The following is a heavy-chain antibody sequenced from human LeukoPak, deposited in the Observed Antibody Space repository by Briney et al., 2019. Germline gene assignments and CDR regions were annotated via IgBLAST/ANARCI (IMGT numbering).Heavy chain of an antibody. CDR2: ISGSGGST. CDR3: AKGGGYSGFFDY. V-gene: IGHV3-23*01. J-gene: IGHJ4*02. D-gene: IGHD5-12*01. CDR1: GFTFSSYA. Sequence: GGSLRLSCAASGFTFSSYAMSWVRQAPGKGLEWVSAISGSGGSTYYADSVKGRFTISRDNSKNTLYLQMNSLRAVDTAVYYCAKGGGYSGFFDYWAREPWSPSPQ.